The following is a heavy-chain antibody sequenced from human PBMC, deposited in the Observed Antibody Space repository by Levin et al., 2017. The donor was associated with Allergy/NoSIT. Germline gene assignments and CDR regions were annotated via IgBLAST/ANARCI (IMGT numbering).Heavy chain of an antibody. CDR2: IYSDGRT. D-gene: IGHD3-10*01. CDR3: ARDQFFHGSASGGWFDP. J-gene: IGHJ5*02. CDR1: GFSVSTNY. Sequence: GESLKISCAASGFSVSTNYMNWIRQAPGKGLEWVSVIYSDGRTIYADSVKGRVTISRDNLKNTLYLQMNSLGVEDTAVYYCARDQFFHGSASGGWFDPWGQGTLVTVSS. V-gene: IGHV3-53*01.